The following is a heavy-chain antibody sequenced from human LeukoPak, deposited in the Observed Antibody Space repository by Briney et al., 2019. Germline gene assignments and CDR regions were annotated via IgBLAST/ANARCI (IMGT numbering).Heavy chain of an antibody. V-gene: IGHV3-21*01. CDR1: GFTFSRYS. CDR3: ARDTGDSSGYYLFDY. J-gene: IGHJ4*02. CDR2: ISSSSSYI. Sequence: GGSLRLSCAASGFTFSRYSMNWVRQAPGKGLEWVSSISSSSSYIYYADSVKGRFTISRDNAKNSLYLQMNSLRAEDTAVYYCARDTGDSSGYYLFDYWGQGTLVTVSS. D-gene: IGHD3-22*01.